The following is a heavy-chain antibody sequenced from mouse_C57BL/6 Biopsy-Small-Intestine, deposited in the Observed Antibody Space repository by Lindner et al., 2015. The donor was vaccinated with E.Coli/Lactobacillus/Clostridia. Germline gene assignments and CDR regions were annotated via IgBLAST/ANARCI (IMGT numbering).Heavy chain of an antibody. CDR1: GYAFSSSW. J-gene: IGHJ2*01. D-gene: IGHD2-1*01. CDR3: ARGYYGIFDY. CDR2: IYPADGDT. Sequence: VQLQESGPELVKPGASVRISCKASGYAFSSSWMNWVKQRPGKGLEWIGRIYPADGDTTYNGKFKGKATLTADKSSSTAYMQLSSLTSEDSAVYFCARGYYGIFDYWGRGHHSHSLL. V-gene: IGHV1-82*01.